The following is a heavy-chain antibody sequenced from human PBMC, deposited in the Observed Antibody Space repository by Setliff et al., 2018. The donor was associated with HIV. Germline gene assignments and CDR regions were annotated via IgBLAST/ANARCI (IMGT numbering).Heavy chain of an antibody. J-gene: IGHJ4*02. CDR2: LRTGTGDT. CDR3: LRRATAAEVFDY. V-gene: IGHV1-3*04. CDR1: GYTFTSNS. D-gene: IGHD6-13*01. Sequence: GASVKVSCKASGYTFTSNSMHWGRQAPGQRLEWMGWLRTGTGDTSYSEKFQGRLTITRDTSANTAYMELSKLRSEDTAMYSCLRRATAAEVFDYWGQGTLVTVAS.